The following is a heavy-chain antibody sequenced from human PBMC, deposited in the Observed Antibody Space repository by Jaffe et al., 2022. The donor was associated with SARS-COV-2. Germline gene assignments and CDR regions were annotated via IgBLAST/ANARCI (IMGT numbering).Heavy chain of an antibody. J-gene: IGHJ6*02. CDR2: ISWNSGSI. Sequence: EVQLVESGGGLVQPGRSLRLSCAASGFTFDDYAMHWVRQAPGKGLEWVSGISWNSGSIGYADSVKGRFTISRDNAKNSLYLQMNSLRAEDTALYYCAKVYYDSSGWDYWGGGMDVWGQGTTVTVSS. CDR1: GFTFDDYA. CDR3: AKVYYDSSGWDYWGGGMDV. D-gene: IGHD3-22*01. V-gene: IGHV3-9*01.